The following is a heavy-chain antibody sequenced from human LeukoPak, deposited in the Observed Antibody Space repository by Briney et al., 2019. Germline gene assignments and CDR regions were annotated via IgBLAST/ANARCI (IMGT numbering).Heavy chain of an antibody. CDR3: IRGAASGSYYGFDV. D-gene: IGHD1-26*01. J-gene: IGHJ6*02. CDR2: IRSKANNYAT. Sequence: GGSLRLSCAASGFTFSGSTMHWVRQASGKELEWVGRIRSKANNYATAYATSVKGRFTLSRDDSKNTAYLQMNSLKTEDTAVYYCIRGAASGSYYGFDVWGQGATVTVSS. CDR1: GFTFSGST. V-gene: IGHV3-73*01.